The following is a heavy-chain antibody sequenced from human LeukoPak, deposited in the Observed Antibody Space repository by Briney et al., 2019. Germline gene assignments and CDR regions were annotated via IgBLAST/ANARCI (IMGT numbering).Heavy chain of an antibody. CDR1: GGSFSGYY. J-gene: IGHJ6*02. V-gene: IGHV4-34*01. CDR3: ARGIVVVVAAPPLGMDV. CDR2: INHSGST. D-gene: IGHD2-15*01. Sequence: PSETLSLTCVVYGGSFSGYYWSWIRLPPGKGLEWIGEINHSGSTNYNPSLKSRVTISVDTSKNQFSLKLNSVTAADTAVYYCARGIVVVVAAPPLGMDVWGQGTTVTVSS.